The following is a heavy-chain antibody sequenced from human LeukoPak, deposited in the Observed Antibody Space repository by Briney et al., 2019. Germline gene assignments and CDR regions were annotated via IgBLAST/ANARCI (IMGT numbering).Heavy chain of an antibody. D-gene: IGHD3-22*01. Sequence: PSETLSLTCTVSGGSISSSSYYWGWIRQPPGKGLEWIGSIYYSGSTNYNPSLKSRVTISVDTSKNQFSLKLSSVTAADTAVYYCASRWSGYYDSSGYAFDIWGQGTMVTVSS. J-gene: IGHJ3*02. CDR1: GGSISSSSYY. CDR2: IYYSGST. V-gene: IGHV4-39*07. CDR3: ASRWSGYYDSSGYAFDI.